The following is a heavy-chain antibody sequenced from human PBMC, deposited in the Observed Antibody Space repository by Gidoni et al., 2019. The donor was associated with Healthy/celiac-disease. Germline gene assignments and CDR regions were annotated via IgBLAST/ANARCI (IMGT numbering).Heavy chain of an antibody. J-gene: IGHJ4*02. D-gene: IGHD2-15*01. V-gene: IGHV4-34*01. CDR3: ARGSASCSGGSCHSHFDY. Sequence: QVQLQQWGAGLLKPSETLSLTCAVYGGSFSGYYWSWIRQPPGKGLEWIGEIHHSGSTNYNPSLKSRVTISVDTSKNQFSLKLSSVTAADTAVYYCARGSASCSGGSCHSHFDYWGQGTLVTVSS. CDR2: IHHSGST. CDR1: GGSFSGYY.